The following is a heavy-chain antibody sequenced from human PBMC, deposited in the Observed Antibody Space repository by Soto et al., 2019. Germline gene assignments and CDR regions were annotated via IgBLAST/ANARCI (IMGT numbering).Heavy chain of an antibody. CDR2: ISYDGSNR. D-gene: IGHD3-10*01. CDR1: GFTFSRFG. CDR3: AKDLYVSETYTYYCGMDV. V-gene: IGHV3-30*18. Sequence: GGSLRLSCAASGFTFSRFGMHWVRQAPGKGLEWVAVISYDGSNRFYADSVKGRFTISRDNSKNTLYLQMNSLRPEDTAVYYCAKDLYVSETYTYYCGMDVWGQGTTVTVSS. J-gene: IGHJ6*02.